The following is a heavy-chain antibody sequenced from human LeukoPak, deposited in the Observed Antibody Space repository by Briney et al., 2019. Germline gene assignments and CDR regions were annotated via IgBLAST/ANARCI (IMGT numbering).Heavy chain of an antibody. CDR3: ARTGQRVGVAP. CDR1: GGSISSSSYY. J-gene: IGHJ5*02. D-gene: IGHD1-26*01. V-gene: IGHV4-39*01. Sequence: SETLSLTCTVSGGSISSSSYYWGWIRQPPWKGLEWIGSIYYSGSTYYNPSLKSRVTITVESSKKPFSLQLSPVTAADTAVYYCARTGQRVGVAPWGQGTLVTVSS. CDR2: IYYSGST.